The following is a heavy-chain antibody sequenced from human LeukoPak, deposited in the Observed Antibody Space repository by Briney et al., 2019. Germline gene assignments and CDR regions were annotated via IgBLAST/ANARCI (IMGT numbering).Heavy chain of an antibody. J-gene: IGHJ4*02. CDR1: GFTFSSYA. D-gene: IGHD3-22*01. Sequence: AGGSLRLSCAASGFTFSSYAMHWVRQAPGKGLEWVAVISYDGSNKYYADSVKGRFTISRDNSKNTLYLQMNSLRAEDTAVYYCARGQVYYDSSGYQYYFDYWGQGTLVTVSS. CDR2: ISYDGSNK. CDR3: ARGQVYYDSSGYQYYFDY. V-gene: IGHV3-30*04.